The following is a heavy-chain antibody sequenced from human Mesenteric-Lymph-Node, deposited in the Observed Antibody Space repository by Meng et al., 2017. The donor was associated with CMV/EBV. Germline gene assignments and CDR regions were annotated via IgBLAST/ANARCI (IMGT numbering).Heavy chain of an antibody. J-gene: IGHJ6*02. CDR1: GGSVNGYY. CDR3: ARQDNSYHYALDV. Sequence: SETLSLTCAAYGGSVNGYYWGWIRQAPGKGLEWIGEINHSARTNYDPSLKSRVTLSIDRSKNQFSLKLTSVTAADTAVYYCARQDNSYHYALDVWGQGTTVTVSS. V-gene: IGHV4-34*01. CDR2: INHSART.